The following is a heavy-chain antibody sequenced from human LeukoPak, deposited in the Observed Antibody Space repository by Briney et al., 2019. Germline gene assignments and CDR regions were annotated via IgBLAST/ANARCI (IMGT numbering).Heavy chain of an antibody. V-gene: IGHV3-9*03. CDR2: ISWNSGSI. CDR3: AKGGIVGATSVGAYYFDY. Sequence: GGSLRLSCAASGFTFDDYAMHWVRHAPGKGLEWVSGISWNSGSIGYADSVKGRFTISRDNAKNSLYLQMNSLRAEDMALYYCAKGGIVGATSVGAYYFDYWGQGTLVTVSS. J-gene: IGHJ4*02. D-gene: IGHD1-26*01. CDR1: GFTFDDYA.